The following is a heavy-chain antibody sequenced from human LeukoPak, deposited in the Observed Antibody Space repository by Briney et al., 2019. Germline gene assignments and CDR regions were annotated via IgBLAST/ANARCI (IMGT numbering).Heavy chain of an antibody. Sequence: PSETLSLTCTVSGGSISSSSYYWGRIRQPPGKGLEWIGSIYHSGSTFYNPSLKSRVTISVDTSKNQFSLKLSSVTAADTAVYYCARTGPYYGSGSWRTYYFDYWGQGTLVTVSS. CDR2: IYHSGST. CDR3: ARTGPYYGSGSWRTYYFDY. V-gene: IGHV4-39*07. J-gene: IGHJ4*02. CDR1: GGSISSSSYY. D-gene: IGHD3-10*01.